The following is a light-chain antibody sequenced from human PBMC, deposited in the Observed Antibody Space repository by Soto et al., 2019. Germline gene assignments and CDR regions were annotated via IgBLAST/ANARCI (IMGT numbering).Light chain of an antibody. V-gene: IGKV1-39*01. J-gene: IGKJ4*01. Sequence: IHMTQSPSSLSASIGDRVTITCRASEAISHYLNWYQQKPGKAPKLLIYGASKLQSGVPSRFSGSGSVTDFTLTITSLQGEDFATYYCQQSFSTPLTFGGGTKVEI. CDR1: EAISHY. CDR2: GAS. CDR3: QQSFSTPLT.